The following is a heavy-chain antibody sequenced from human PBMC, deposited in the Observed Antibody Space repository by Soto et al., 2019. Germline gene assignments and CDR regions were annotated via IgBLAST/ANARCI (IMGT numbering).Heavy chain of an antibody. CDR3: AGYSSSFVGFEV. V-gene: IGHV4-34*01. CDR2: VSQSGRT. J-gene: IGHJ3*01. Sequence: QVQLQQWGAGLLKPSETLSLNCGVLGGSFSDYDWTWVRQSPGRGLEWIGEVSQSGRTTYNPSLKSRLTISGDTAKNQFSQRLTSVTAADTAVYFCAGYSSSFVGFEVWGHGTEVTVSS. CDR1: GGSFSDYD. D-gene: IGHD3-10*01.